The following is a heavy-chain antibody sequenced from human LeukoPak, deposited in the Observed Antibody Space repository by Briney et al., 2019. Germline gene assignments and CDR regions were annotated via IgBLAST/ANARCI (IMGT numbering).Heavy chain of an antibody. D-gene: IGHD7-27*01. CDR1: GYTFTSYG. J-gene: IGHJ4*02. V-gene: IGHV1-18*01. CDR2: ISAYNGNT. CDR3: ATRNGGPLRY. Sequence: EASVKVSCKASGYTFTSYGISWVRQAPGQGLEWMGWISAYNGNTNYAQKLQGRVTMTEDTSTDTAYMELSSLRSEDTAVYYCATRNGGPLRYWGQGTLVTVSS.